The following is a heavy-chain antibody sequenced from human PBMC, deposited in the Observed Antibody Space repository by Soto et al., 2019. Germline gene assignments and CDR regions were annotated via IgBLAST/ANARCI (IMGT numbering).Heavy chain of an antibody. D-gene: IGHD2-21*01. J-gene: IGHJ6*02. CDR3: ATALIAKYGMDV. CDR1: GFTVSGNY. Sequence: VQLVESGGGLVQPGGSLRLSCSASGFTVSGNYVTWVRQAPGKGLEWVSVIYTDDNIYYADSVTGRFTISRDNSKNTFYLQMKRLRVADTDVYYCATALIAKYGMDVCGQGTTVTVSS. CDR2: IYTDDNI. V-gene: IGHV3-53*01.